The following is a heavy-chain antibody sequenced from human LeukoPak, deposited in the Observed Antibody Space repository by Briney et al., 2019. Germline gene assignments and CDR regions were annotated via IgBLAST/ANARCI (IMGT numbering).Heavy chain of an antibody. CDR1: GYTFTGYY. J-gene: IGHJ3*02. V-gene: IGHV1-2*02. CDR2: INPNSGGT. CDR3: ARPLDTAMGPDAFDI. Sequence: ASVKVSCKASGYTFTGYYIHWARQAPGQGLEWMGWINPNSGGTNYAQKFQGRVTMTRDTSISTAYMELSRLRSDDTAVYYCARPLDTAMGPDAFDIWGQGTMVTVSS. D-gene: IGHD5-18*01.